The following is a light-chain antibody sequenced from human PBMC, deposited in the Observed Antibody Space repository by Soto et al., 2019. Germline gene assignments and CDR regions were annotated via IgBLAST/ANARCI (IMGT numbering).Light chain of an antibody. Sequence: QSALTQPASVSASPGQSITISCTGTSSDVGSYNLVSWYQQHPGKAPKLMIYEVSKRPSGVSNRFSGSKSGNTASLTISGLQAEDEADYYCCSYAGSSTFVVFGGGTKVTVL. CDR2: EVS. CDR1: SSDVGSYNL. V-gene: IGLV2-23*02. J-gene: IGLJ2*01. CDR3: CSYAGSSTFVV.